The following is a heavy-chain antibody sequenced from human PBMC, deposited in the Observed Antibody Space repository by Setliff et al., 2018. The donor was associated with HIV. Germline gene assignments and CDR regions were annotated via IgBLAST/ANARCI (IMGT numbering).Heavy chain of an antibody. CDR1: GGSISSGTYY. Sequence: LSLTCTVSGGSISSGTYYWTWIRQPAGKGLEWIGHIYTSGSTNYNPSLKSRVNISIDTSKNQFSLKLSSVTAADTAVYFCARAREGWKPFAFDYWGQGTLVTVSS. CDR2: IYTSGST. J-gene: IGHJ4*02. CDR3: ARAREGWKPFAFDY. D-gene: IGHD1-1*01. V-gene: IGHV4-61*09.